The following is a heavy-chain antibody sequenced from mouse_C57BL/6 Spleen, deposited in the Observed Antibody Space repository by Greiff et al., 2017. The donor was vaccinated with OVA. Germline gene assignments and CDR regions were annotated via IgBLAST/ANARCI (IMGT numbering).Heavy chain of an antibody. CDR1: GYTFTSYW. D-gene: IGHD4-1*01. Sequence: VKQSCKASGYTFTSYWMDWVKQRPGQGLEWIGNIYPSDSETHYNQKFKDKATLTVDKSSSTAYMQLSSLTSEDSAVYYCARETGLGYFDYWGQGTTLTVSS. CDR3: ARETGLGYFDY. V-gene: IGHV1-61*01. J-gene: IGHJ2*01. CDR2: IYPSDSET.